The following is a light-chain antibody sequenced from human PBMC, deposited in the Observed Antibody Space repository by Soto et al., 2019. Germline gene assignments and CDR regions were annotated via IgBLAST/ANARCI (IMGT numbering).Light chain of an antibody. V-gene: IGKV1-5*01. CDR2: DAS. CDR3: LQYNAYSWT. J-gene: IGKJ1*01. Sequence: DIQMTQSPSTLSASVGDRVTITCRASQSISSWLAWYQQKPGKAPKVLIYDASSLESGVPSRFSGSGSGTEFTLTISSLQPGDFATYYCLQYNAYSWTFGQGTKVDIK. CDR1: QSISSW.